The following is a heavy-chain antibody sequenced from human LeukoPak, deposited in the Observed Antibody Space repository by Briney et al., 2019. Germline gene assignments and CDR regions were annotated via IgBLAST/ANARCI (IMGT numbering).Heavy chain of an antibody. J-gene: IGHJ4*02. CDR2: ISSSSSYI. Sequence: GGSLRLSCAASGFTFSSYWMSWVRQAPGKGLEWVSPISSSSSYIYYADSVKGRFTISRDNAKNSLYLQMNGLRAEDTAVYYCARGGLEYFDYWGQGTLVTVSS. D-gene: IGHD5/OR15-5a*01. CDR1: GFTFSSYW. CDR3: ARGGLEYFDY. V-gene: IGHV3-21*01.